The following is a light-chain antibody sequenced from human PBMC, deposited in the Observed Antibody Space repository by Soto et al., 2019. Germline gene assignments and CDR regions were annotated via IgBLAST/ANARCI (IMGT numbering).Light chain of an antibody. CDR2: GAS. V-gene: IGKV3D-15*01. CDR1: QSINRD. Sequence: EIVMTQSPSTLSVSPGERATLDCRASQSINRDLAWYVQKPGQAPRRVIYGASTWGTGVPPRFTGSGSGTEFTLTISGLQSEDFAVYYCHQYNSWPITFGQGTRLENK. CDR3: HQYNSWPIT. J-gene: IGKJ5*01.